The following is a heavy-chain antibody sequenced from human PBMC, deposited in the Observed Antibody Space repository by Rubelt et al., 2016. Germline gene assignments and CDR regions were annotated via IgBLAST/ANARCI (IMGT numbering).Heavy chain of an antibody. Sequence: YSGSTNYNPSLKSRVTISVDTSKNQFSLKLSSVTAADTAVYYCARSGPHFDYWGQGTLVTVSS. CDR3: ARSGPHFDY. J-gene: IGHJ4*02. D-gene: IGHD2-15*01. CDR2: YSGST. V-gene: IGHV4-59*01.